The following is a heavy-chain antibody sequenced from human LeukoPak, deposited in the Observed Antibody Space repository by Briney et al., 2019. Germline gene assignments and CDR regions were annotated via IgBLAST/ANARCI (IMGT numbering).Heavy chain of an antibody. J-gene: IGHJ3*02. V-gene: IGHV1-69*13. CDR1: GGTFSSYA. Sequence: ASVKVSCKASGGTFSSYAISWVRQAPGQGLEWMGGIIPIFGTANYAQKFQGRVTITADESTSTAYMELSSLRSEDTAVYYCARHHGWELLDAFDIWGQGTMVTVSS. D-gene: IGHD1-26*01. CDR2: IIPIFGTA. CDR3: ARHHGWELLDAFDI.